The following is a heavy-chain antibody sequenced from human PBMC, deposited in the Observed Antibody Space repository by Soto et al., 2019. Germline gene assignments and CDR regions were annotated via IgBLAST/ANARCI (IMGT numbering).Heavy chain of an antibody. CDR2: ISYDGKNE. CDR3: ARDGYSGRSDGFDI. V-gene: IGHV3-30*04. Sequence: QVQLVESGGGVVQPGRSLRLSCAASGFTLSAYTMHWVRQPPGKGLEWVAVISYDGKNERYTDPVKGRFTVSSDNSKSTVYLQMNSLKSEDTALYYCARDGYSGRSDGFDIWGQGTMVTVSS. D-gene: IGHD1-26*01. CDR1: GFTLSAYT. J-gene: IGHJ3*02.